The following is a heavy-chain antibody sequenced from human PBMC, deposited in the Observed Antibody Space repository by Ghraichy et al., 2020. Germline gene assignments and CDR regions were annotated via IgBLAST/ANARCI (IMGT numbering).Heavy chain of an antibody. CDR2: ISGSSGST. D-gene: IGHD1-26*01. CDR3: AKAPLSGSYYDFDY. CDR1: GFTFSSYA. Sequence: GGSLRLSCAASGFTFSSYAMSWVRQAPGKGLEWVSSISGSSGSTYYADSVRGRFTIATDNSKNTLYLQLNSLRAEDTAVYYCAKAPLSGSYYDFDYWGQGTLVTVSS. J-gene: IGHJ4*02. V-gene: IGHV3-23*01.